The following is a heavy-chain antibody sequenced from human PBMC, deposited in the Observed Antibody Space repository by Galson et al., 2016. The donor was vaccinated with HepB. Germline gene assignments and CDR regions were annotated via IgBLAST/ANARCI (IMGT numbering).Heavy chain of an antibody. CDR3: AKDGGDSDGTYDY. CDR1: GFSFSNYA. CDR2: TYGGGHKT. V-gene: IGHV3-23*01. D-gene: IGHD5-18*01. J-gene: IGHJ4*02. Sequence: SLRLSCAASGFSFSNYAMSWVRQAPGKGLEWVSGTYGGGHKTHYAQSLKGRFTVSRDNSENTLYLQMNSLRVDDTAVYYCAKDGGDSDGTYDYWGQATLVTVSS.